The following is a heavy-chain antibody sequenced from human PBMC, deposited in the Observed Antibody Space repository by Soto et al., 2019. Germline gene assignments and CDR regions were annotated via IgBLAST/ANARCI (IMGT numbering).Heavy chain of an antibody. V-gene: IGHV3-11*05. CDR2: ISSSTSHT. CDR3: ARGRGGAGCYFDF. D-gene: IGHD1-26*01. Sequence: QVQLVESGGGLVKPGGSLRLSCAVSGFTFSDYYMTWIRQAPGTGLEWVSYISSSTSHTNYADSVKGRFTISRDNAKNLLFSQINSLGAGDTGVYYGARGRGGAGCYFDFLGQGTLVTVSS. J-gene: IGHJ4*01. CDR1: GFTFSDYY.